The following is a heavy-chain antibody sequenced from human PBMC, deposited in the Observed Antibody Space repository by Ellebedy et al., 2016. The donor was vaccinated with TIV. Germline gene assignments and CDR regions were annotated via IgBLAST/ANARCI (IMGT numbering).Heavy chain of an antibody. V-gene: IGHV3-7*01. CDR1: GLIFSPYW. CDR2: IGQDGSQN. J-gene: IGHJ4*02. D-gene: IGHD1-26*01. Sequence: GASLKISCEAASGLIFSPYWMSWFRQAPGKGLECVASIGQDGSQNYYVDSVKGRFTISRDNARNSLYLQMNSLRVEETAVYYSARDRWDVPKRYFDYWGQGTRVTVSS. CDR3: ARDRWDVPKRYFDY.